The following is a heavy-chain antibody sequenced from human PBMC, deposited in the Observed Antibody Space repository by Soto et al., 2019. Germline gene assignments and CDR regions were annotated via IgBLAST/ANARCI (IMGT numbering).Heavy chain of an antibody. CDR1: GFSLSTSGVG. J-gene: IGHJ6*02. V-gene: IGHV2-5*02. CDR3: AHSASVITRVRGMSYYYYGMDV. D-gene: IGHD3-10*01. CDR2: IYWDDDK. Sequence: SGPTLVNPTQTLTLTCTFSGFSLSTSGVGVGWIRQPPGKALEWLALIYWDDDKRYSPSLKSRLTITKDTSKNQVVLTMTNMDPVDTATYYCAHSASVITRVRGMSYYYYGMDVWGQGTKVTVSS.